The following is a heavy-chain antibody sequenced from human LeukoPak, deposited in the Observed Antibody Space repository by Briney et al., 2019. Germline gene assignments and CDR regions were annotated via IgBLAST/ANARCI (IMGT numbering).Heavy chain of an antibody. CDR1: GFTFETYD. Sequence: GGSLRLSCAASGFTFETYDMNWVRQVPGKGLEWVSYISRSGSTIYYADSVKGRFTISRDNAKNSLYLQMNSPRAEDTAVYYCARRFGYWGQGTLVTVSS. V-gene: IGHV3-48*03. J-gene: IGHJ4*02. CDR2: ISRSGSTI. CDR3: ARRFGY.